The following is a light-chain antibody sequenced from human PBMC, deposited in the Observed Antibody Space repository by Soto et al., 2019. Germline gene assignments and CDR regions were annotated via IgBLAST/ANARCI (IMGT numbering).Light chain of an antibody. CDR2: EAS. Sequence: QSVLTQPASVSGSPGHSISISCTGSSSDVGRYNLVSWYQHHPGKAPKLIIYEASKRPSGVSDRISGSKSGNTASLTISGLQAEDEADYYCSSYAGTSTFVLFGGGTQLTVL. CDR3: SSYAGTSTFVL. V-gene: IGLV2-23*01. J-gene: IGLJ2*01. CDR1: SSDVGRYNL.